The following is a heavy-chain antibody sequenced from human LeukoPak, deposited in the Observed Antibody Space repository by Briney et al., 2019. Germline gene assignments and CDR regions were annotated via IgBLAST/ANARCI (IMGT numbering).Heavy chain of an antibody. CDR1: GYTFTSYG. V-gene: IGHV1-18*01. Sequence: ASVKVSCKASGYTFTSYGISWVRQAPGQGREWMGWISAYNGNTNYAQKLQGRVTITRDTSASTAYMELSSLRSEDTAVYYCARDVGAYCGGDCPLNYWGQGTLVTVSS. J-gene: IGHJ4*02. CDR2: ISAYNGNT. D-gene: IGHD2-21*02. CDR3: ARDVGAYCGGDCPLNY.